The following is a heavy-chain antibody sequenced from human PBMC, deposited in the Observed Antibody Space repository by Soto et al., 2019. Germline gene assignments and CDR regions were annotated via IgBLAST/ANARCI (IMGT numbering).Heavy chain of an antibody. J-gene: IGHJ4*02. CDR2: IYYNGNT. V-gene: IGHV4-59*11. CDR1: GGSISNHY. Sequence: QVQLQASGPGLVKPSETLSLTCTVSGGSISNHYWSWIRQPPGKGLEWIWYIYYNGNTNYNPPLKCRVNMSVDTSNNQISLKLSSVTAADTAVYYCTRANRYSEYLGPGTLVTVSS. D-gene: IGHD1-20*01. CDR3: TRANRYSEY.